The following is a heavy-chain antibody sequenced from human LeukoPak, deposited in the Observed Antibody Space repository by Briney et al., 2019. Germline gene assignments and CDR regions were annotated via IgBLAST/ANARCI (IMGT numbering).Heavy chain of an antibody. CDR2: MYSSGST. D-gene: IGHD3-10*01. Sequence: PSETLPLTCTVSGGSISSYYWSWIRQPAGKGLEWIGRMYSSGSTNYNPSLKSRVTMSVDTSNNQFSLKLSSVTAADTAVYYCARFIYYGSGSYYYFDYWGQGILVTVSS. CDR3: ARFIYYGSGSYYYFDY. CDR1: GGSISSYY. V-gene: IGHV4-4*07. J-gene: IGHJ4*02.